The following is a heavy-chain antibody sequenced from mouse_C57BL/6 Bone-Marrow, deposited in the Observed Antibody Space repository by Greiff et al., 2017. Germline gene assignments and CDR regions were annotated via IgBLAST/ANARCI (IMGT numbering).Heavy chain of an antibody. Sequence: QVQLQQSGAELVKPGASVTISCKASGYAFSSYWMNWVKQRPGKGLEWIGQIYPGDGDTNYNGKFKGKATLTADKSSSTAYMQLSSLTSEDSAVYFCAREGGDPMSIFAYWGQGTLVTVSA. CDR2: IYPGDGDT. J-gene: IGHJ3*01. D-gene: IGHD2-3*01. CDR3: AREGGDPMSIFAY. CDR1: GYAFSSYW. V-gene: IGHV1-80*01.